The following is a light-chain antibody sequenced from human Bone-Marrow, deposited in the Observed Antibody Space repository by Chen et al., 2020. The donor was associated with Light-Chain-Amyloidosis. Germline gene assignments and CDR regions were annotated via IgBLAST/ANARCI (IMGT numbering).Light chain of an antibody. V-gene: IGLV1-40*01. CDR1: SSNIGAGYD. CDR2: AND. J-gene: IGLJ1*01. Sequence: QSVLTQPPSVSGAPGQRVTISCTGSSSNIGAGYDVHWYQQLPGTAPKLLIYANDKRPSGVPDRFSGTNSGTSAALAIACLQAEDVADYYCQSYATRLIGLYVFGTGTKVTVL. CDR3: QSYATRLIGLYV.